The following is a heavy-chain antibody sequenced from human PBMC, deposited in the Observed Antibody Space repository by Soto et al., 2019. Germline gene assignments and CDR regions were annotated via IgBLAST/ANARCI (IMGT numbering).Heavy chain of an antibody. CDR1: GGSISSLY. CDR3: ARQRTAYYYFDY. Sequence: PSETLSLTCTVSGGSISSLYWSWILQPPGKGLEWIGYISYSGSTNYNPSLQSRVTISVDTSKKQFSLKLSSVTAADTAVYYCARQRTAYYYFDYWGQGTLVTVSS. J-gene: IGHJ4*02. CDR2: ISYSGST. V-gene: IGHV4-59*08. D-gene: IGHD5-18*01.